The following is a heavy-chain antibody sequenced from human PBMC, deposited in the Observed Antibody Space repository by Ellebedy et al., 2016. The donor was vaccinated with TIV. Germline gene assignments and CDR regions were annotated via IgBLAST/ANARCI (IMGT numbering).Heavy chain of an antibody. V-gene: IGHV3-7*01. CDR2: IKQDGSEK. Sequence: PGGSLRLSCGASGFTFSNYWMNWVRQAPGKGLEWVANIKQDGSEKYYVDSVKGRFTISRDNAKNSVDLQMNTLRAKDTAVYYCATTLNYGGNCFFDNWGQGTLVTVSS. CDR3: ATTLNYGGNCFFDN. CDR1: GFTFSNYW. J-gene: IGHJ4*02. D-gene: IGHD4-23*01.